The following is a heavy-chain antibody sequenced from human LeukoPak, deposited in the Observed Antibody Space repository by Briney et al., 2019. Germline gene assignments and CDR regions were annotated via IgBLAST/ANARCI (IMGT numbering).Heavy chain of an antibody. V-gene: IGHV3-23*01. CDR3: AKGDYDIHDYYFDY. CDR1: GFTFSSYA. Sequence: GGSLRLSGAASGFTFSSYAMSWVRQAPGKGLEWVSAISGSGGSTYYADSVKGRFTISRDNSKNTLYLQMNSLRAEDTAVYYCAKGDYDIHDYYFDYWGQGTLVTVSS. CDR2: ISGSGGST. D-gene: IGHD3-9*01. J-gene: IGHJ4*02.